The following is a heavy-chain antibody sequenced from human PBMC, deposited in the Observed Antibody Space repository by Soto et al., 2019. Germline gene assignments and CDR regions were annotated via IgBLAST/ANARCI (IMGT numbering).Heavy chain of an antibody. CDR2: ITHDGSNK. J-gene: IGHJ4*02. Sequence: GGSLRLSCAASGFTFTTYWMSWVRQAPGKGLEWVAVITHDGSNKYYADSVKGRFTISRDNSKNTLYLQMNSLRAEDTAVYYCARDYYDSSGYPPSFDYWGQGTQVTVSS. CDR1: GFTFTTYW. CDR3: ARDYYDSSGYPPSFDY. V-gene: IGHV3-30-3*01. D-gene: IGHD3-22*01.